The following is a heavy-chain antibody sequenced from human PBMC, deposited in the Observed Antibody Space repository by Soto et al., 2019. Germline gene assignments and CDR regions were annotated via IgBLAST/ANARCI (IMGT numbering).Heavy chain of an antibody. CDR2: IIPLLGIA. CDR1: GGTLSNHT. V-gene: IGHV1-69*08. CDR3: ARDQYLGTSRWSSWFDP. D-gene: IGHD6-13*01. Sequence: QVQLVQSGAEVKKPGSSVKVSCEASGGTLSNHTISWVRQAPGQGLEWMGRIIPLLGIARYAQKFEGRLTITADKFTNKAYMELSSLRAADTAIYYCARDQYLGTSRWSSWFDPWGQGTLVTVSS. J-gene: IGHJ5*02.